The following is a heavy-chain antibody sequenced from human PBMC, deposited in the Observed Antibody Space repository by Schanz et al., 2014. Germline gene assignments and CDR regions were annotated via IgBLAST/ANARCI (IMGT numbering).Heavy chain of an antibody. V-gene: IGHV3-21*01. J-gene: IGHJ4*02. D-gene: IGHD2-8*01. CDR1: GFIFTSYS. CDR3: AREYASTWFESNVMAGRIDN. Sequence: EVQLVESGGGLVKSGGSLRLSCATSGFIFTSYSMHWVRQAPGKGLEWVSSISRSSNYYYYADSVKGRFTISRDAAKDSLFLQMTSLRADDTAVYFCAREYASTWFESNVMAGRIDNWGQGTLVTVSS. CDR2: ISRSSNYY.